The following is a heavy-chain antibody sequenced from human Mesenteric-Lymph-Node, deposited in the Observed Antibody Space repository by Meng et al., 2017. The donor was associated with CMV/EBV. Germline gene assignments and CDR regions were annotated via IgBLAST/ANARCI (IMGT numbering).Heavy chain of an antibody. J-gene: IGHJ4*02. CDR2: ISNDGDNK. CDR1: GFTFSSYN. Sequence: SCAASGFTFSSYNMHWVRQAPGKGLEWVAVISNDGDNKYYADSVKGRFTISRDNSKNTLSLQMNSLRAKDTAMYYCARDGYGSSFQYWGQGTLVTVSS. D-gene: IGHD6-13*01. CDR3: ARDGYGSSFQY. V-gene: IGHV3-30*04.